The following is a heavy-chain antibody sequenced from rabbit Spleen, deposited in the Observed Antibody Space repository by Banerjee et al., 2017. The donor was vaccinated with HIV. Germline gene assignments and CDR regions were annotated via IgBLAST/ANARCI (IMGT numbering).Heavy chain of an antibody. CDR2: IDGGSSGTT. D-gene: IGHD4-2*01. V-gene: IGHV1S45*01. Sequence: EQLEESGGGLVQPAGSLTLTCKASGFSFSDRDVICWVRQAPGKGLEWIACIDGGSSGTTYYASWAKGRFTISKTSSTTVTLQMTSLTAADTATYFCARDDAGNWFYFTLWGQGTLVTVS. CDR1: GFSFSDRDV. CDR3: ARDDAGNWFYFTL. J-gene: IGHJ4*01.